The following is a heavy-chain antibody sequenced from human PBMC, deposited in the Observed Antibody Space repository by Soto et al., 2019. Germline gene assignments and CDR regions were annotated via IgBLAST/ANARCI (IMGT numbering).Heavy chain of an antibody. J-gene: IGHJ6*02. V-gene: IGHV1-69*01. CDR3: ARDDVTMVRGTNYGMDV. Sequence: QVQLVQSGAEVQKPGSSVKVSCKASGGTFSSYAISWVRQAPGQGLEWMGGIIPIFGTANYAQKFQGRVTITADESTSTAYMELSSLRSEDTAVYYCARDDVTMVRGTNYGMDVWGQGTTVTVSS. CDR2: IIPIFGTA. CDR1: GGTFSSYA. D-gene: IGHD3-10*01.